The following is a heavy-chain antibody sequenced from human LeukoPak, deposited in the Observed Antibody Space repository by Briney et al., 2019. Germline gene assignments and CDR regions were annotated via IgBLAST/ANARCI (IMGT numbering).Heavy chain of an antibody. CDR2: IYYSGST. J-gene: IGHJ6*03. CDR3: ARAGYIDPMDV. V-gene: IGHV4-38-2*02. D-gene: IGHD6-13*01. CDR1: GYSISSGYY. Sequence: SETLSLTCTVSGYSISSGYYWGWIRQPPGKGLEWIGYIYYSGSTNYNPSLKSRVTISVDTSKNQFSLKLSSVTAADTAVYYCARAGYIDPMDVWGKGTTVTVSS.